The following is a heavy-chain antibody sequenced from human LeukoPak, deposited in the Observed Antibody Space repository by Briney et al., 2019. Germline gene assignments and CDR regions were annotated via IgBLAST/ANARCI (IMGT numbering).Heavy chain of an antibody. V-gene: IGHV3-21*01. J-gene: IGHJ6*03. CDR3: AREIQLSVDYYYYYYMDV. Sequence: PGGSLRLSCAASGFTFSSYSMNWVRQAPGKGLEWVSSISSSSSYIYYADSVKGRFTISRDNAKNTLYLQMNSLRAEDTAVYYCAREIQLSVDYYYYYYMDVWGKGTTVTVSS. D-gene: IGHD5-18*01. CDR1: GFTFSSYS. CDR2: ISSSSSYI.